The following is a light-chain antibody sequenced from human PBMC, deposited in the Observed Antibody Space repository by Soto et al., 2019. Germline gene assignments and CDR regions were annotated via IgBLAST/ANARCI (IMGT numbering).Light chain of an antibody. CDR3: SSYTSSSTLYV. Sequence: QSVLTQPASVSGSPGQSITISCTGTSSDVGGYNYVSWYRQHPGKAPKLMIYEVSNRPSGFSNRFSGSKSGNTASLTISGLRAEDEADYYGSSYTSSSTLYVFGTGTKLTVL. V-gene: IGLV2-14*01. CDR2: EVS. J-gene: IGLJ1*01. CDR1: SSDVGGYNY.